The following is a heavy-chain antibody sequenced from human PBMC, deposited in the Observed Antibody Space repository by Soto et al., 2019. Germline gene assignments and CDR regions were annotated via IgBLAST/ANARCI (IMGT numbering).Heavy chain of an antibody. CDR1: GFTASTNY. V-gene: IGHV3-66*01. CDR3: AGLSSSIGRGNYYCGMDV. CDR2: IYSGGTT. Sequence: EVQLVESGGGLVQPGGSLRLSCAASGFTASTNYMSWVRQAPGKGLEWVSVIYSGGTTYYAGSVKGRFTISRDNSKNTLYLQINSLRAEDTAADYCAGLSSSIGRGNYYCGMDVWGQGTTVTVSS. J-gene: IGHJ6*02. D-gene: IGHD6-13*01.